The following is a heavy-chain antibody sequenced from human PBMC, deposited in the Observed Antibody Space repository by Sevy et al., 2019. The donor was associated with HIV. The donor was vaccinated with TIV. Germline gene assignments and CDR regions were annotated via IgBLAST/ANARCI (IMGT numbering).Heavy chain of an antibody. CDR1: GFTFNNYW. Sequence: GGSLRLSCAASGFTFNNYWMTWFRQAQGKGLEWVANINTDGSGKYYVDSVRGRFTISRDNAKNSLYLQMNSRRADDTAVYYCAKSVDAWGKGTTVTVSS. J-gene: IGHJ6*04. V-gene: IGHV3-7*01. CDR2: INTDGSGK. CDR3: AKSVDA.